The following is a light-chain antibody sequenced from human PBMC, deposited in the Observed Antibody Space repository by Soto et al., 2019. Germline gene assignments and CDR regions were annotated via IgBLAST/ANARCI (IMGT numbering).Light chain of an antibody. CDR2: GAS. Sequence: ESVLRQSPATLSLSPGERATLSCRASQSVSSNLAWYQQKPGQAPRLLVYGASTRATGIPARFSGSGSGTQFTLSISSLQSEDFAVYYCQQHNNWPLTFGGGTKVDIK. V-gene: IGKV3-15*01. J-gene: IGKJ4*01. CDR1: QSVSSN. CDR3: QQHNNWPLT.